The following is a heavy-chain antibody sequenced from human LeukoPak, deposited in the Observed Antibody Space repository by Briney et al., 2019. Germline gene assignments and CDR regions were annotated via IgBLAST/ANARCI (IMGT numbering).Heavy chain of an antibody. CDR3: ARDRGRKTTVVTAYYGMDV. V-gene: IGHV4-31*03. D-gene: IGHD4-17*01. CDR1: GGSISSGGYS. Sequence: SETLSLTCTVSGGSISSGGYSWSWIRQHPGKGLEWIGYIYYSGSTYYNPSLKSRVTISVDTSKNQFSLKLSSVTAADTAVYYCARDRGRKTTVVTAYYGMDVWGQGTTVTVSS. J-gene: IGHJ6*02. CDR2: IYYSGST.